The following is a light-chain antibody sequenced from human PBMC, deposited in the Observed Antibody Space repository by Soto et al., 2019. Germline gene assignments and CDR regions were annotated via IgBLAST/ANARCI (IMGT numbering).Light chain of an antibody. CDR3: MQSIQLPRT. J-gene: IGKJ1*01. Sequence: IVMTQTPLSLSVTPGQPASISCKSSQSLLQSDGNTYLYWYLQKPGRPPQLLIYAVSNRFSGVPDRLSGSGSGTDFTLKISRVEAEDVGVYYCMQSIQLPRTLGQGTKVDSK. CDR2: AVS. CDR1: QSLLQSDGNTY. V-gene: IGKV2D-29*01.